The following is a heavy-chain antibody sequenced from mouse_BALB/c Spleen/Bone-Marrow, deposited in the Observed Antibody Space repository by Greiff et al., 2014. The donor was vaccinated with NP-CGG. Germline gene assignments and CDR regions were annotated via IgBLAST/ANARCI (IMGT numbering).Heavy chain of an antibody. Sequence: EVKLMESGGDLVEPGGSLKLSCAASGFTFSSYGMSWVRQTPDKRLEWVATISSGGSYTYYPDSVKGRFTISRDNAKNTLYLQMSSLKSEDTAMYYCARPYDFGAWFAYWGQGTLVTASA. V-gene: IGHV5-6*01. CDR2: ISSGGSYT. CDR1: GFTFSSYG. CDR3: ARPYDFGAWFAY. J-gene: IGHJ3*01. D-gene: IGHD2-4*01.